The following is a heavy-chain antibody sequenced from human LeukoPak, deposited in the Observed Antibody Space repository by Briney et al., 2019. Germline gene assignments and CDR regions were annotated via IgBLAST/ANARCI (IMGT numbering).Heavy chain of an antibody. CDR1: RFTFSTYW. CDR2: INSDGSST. D-gene: IGHD6-19*01. J-gene: IGHJ4*02. V-gene: IGHV3-74*01. Sequence: GGSLRLSCAASRFTFSTYWMHWVRQAPGKGLVWVSRINSDGSSTGYADSVKGRFTISRDNAKNTLYLQMNSLRAEDTAVYYCATGSGWTRNYFDYWGQGTLVTVSS. CDR3: ATGSGWTRNYFDY.